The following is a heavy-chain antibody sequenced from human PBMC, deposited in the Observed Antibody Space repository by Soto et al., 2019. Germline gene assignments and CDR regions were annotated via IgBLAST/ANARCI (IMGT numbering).Heavy chain of an antibody. CDR2: IKSKTSGETR. CDR3: VIDDAARGFGELDY. CDR1: VFAFSPAW. D-gene: IGHD3-10*01. J-gene: IGHJ4*02. V-gene: IGHV3-15*01. Sequence: GSLRLSCAASVFAFSPAWMTWVRQAPGKGLEWVALIKSKTSGETRAYAAPVKGRFTISRDDSENTVFLQMDSLKTEDTAVYYCVIDDAARGFGELDYWGRGTLVTVSS.